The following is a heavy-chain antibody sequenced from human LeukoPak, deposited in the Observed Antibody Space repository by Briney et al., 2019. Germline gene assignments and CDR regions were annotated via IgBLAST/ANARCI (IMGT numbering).Heavy chain of an antibody. V-gene: IGHV1-2*02. J-gene: IGHJ3*02. CDR3: ASLTGDRPDAFDI. CDR2: INPNSGGT. Sequence: ASVKVSCKASGGTFSSYAISWVRQAPGQGLEWMGWINPNSGGTNYAQKFQGRVTMTRDTSISTAYMELSRLRSDDTAVYYCASLTGDRPDAFDIWGQGTMVTVSS. D-gene: IGHD7-27*01. CDR1: GGTFSSYA.